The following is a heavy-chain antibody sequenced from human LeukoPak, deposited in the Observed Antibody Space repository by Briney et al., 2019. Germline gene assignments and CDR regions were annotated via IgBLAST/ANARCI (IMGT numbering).Heavy chain of an antibody. CDR3: ARETQHCSGGSCYSTWPTDY. CDR2: IKKDGSEK. V-gene: IGHV3-7*03. Sequence: GGSLRLSCAASGFTFSSYAMSWVRQAPGKGLEWVANIKKDGSEKYYVNSVKGRFTISRDNAKNSLYLQMNSLRAEDTALYHCARETQHCSGGSCYSTWPTDYWGQGTLVTVSS. J-gene: IGHJ4*02. D-gene: IGHD2-15*01. CDR1: GFTFSSYA.